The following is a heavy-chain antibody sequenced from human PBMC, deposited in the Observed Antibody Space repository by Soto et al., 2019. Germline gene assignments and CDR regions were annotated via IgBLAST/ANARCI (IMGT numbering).Heavy chain of an antibody. CDR3: ARSPAYGDYANLDT. CDR1: CDSVSKYY. V-gene: IGHV4-4*07. CDR2: IYTTRSP. D-gene: IGHD4-17*01. J-gene: IGHJ5*02. Sequence: PSETLSLTCTVSCDSVSKYYWNWIRQPAGKGLEWIGRIYTTRSPNYNPSLKSRVTMSVDTSKNQFSLKLNLSSVTAADTAVYYCARSPAYGDYANLDTWGQGTLVTVSS.